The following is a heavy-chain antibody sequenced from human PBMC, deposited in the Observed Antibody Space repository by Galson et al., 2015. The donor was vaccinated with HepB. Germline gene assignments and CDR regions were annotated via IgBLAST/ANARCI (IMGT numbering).Heavy chain of an antibody. Sequence: ETLSLTCAVYGGSFSGYYWSWIRQPPGKGLEWIGEINHSGSTNYNPSLKSRVTISVDTSKNQFSLKLSSVTAADTAVYYCARFGFNGKFNMDVWGKGTTVTVSS. CDR2: INHSGST. V-gene: IGHV4-34*01. CDR1: GGSFSGYY. CDR3: ARFGFNGKFNMDV. J-gene: IGHJ6*03. D-gene: IGHD3-16*01.